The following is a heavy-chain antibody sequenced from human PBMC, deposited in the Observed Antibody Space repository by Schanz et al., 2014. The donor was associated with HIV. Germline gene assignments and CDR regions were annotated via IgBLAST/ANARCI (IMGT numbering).Heavy chain of an antibody. D-gene: IGHD3-10*01. CDR1: GFTVSNNY. CDR3: ARENPLYYYLHGGPFDI. J-gene: IGHJ3*02. V-gene: IGHV3-53*01. CDR2: IYSGGST. Sequence: EVQEVESGGGLIQPGGSLRLSCAASGFTVSNNYMSWVRQAPGKGLEWVSVIYSGGSTNYADSVKGRFTISRDNSQNTMYLQMNRLRAEATAVYSSARENPLYYYLHGGPFDIWGQGTMVTVSS.